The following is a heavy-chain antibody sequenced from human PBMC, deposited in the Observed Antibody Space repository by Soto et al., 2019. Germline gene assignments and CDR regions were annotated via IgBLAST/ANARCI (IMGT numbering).Heavy chain of an antibody. J-gene: IGHJ4*02. D-gene: IGHD6-19*01. V-gene: IGHV4-59*12. CDR1: GGSITSYY. Sequence: SETLSLTCSVSGGSITSYYWSWIRQPPGKGLEWIAYIYYSGSTSYNPSLKSRVSISLDTSKNQFSLKLSSVTAADTAVYYCARAGGLGAVAVAYWGQGTLVTVSS. CDR3: ARAGGLGAVAVAY. CDR2: IYYSGST.